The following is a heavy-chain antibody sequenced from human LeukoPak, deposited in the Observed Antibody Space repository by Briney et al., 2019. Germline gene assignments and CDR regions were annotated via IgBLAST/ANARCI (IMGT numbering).Heavy chain of an antibody. CDR3: TRRTGESSGIDD. Sequence: GGSLRLSCAASGFTFSNAWMSWVRQAPGKGLEWVGRIRSKSNSYATAYAESVKGRFTISRDDSKNTAYLQMNSLKTEDTAVYYCTRRTGESSGIDDWGQGTLVTVSS. V-gene: IGHV3-73*01. J-gene: IGHJ4*02. CDR2: IRSKSNSYAT. CDR1: GFTFSNAW. D-gene: IGHD7-27*01.